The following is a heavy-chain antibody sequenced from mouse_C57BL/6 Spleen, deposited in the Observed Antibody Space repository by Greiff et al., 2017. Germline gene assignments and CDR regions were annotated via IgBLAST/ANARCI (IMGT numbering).Heavy chain of an antibody. J-gene: IGHJ4*01. V-gene: IGHV1-69*01. CDR1: GYTFTSYW. Sequence: QVQLQQPGAELVMPGASVKLSCKASGYTFTSYWMHWVKQRPGQGLEWIGEIDPSDSYTNYNQKFKGKSTLTVDKSSSTAYMQLSSLTSEDSAVYYCARRDDGSSYDYAMDYWGQGTSVTVSS. D-gene: IGHD1-1*01. CDR3: ARRDDGSSYDYAMDY. CDR2: IDPSDSYT.